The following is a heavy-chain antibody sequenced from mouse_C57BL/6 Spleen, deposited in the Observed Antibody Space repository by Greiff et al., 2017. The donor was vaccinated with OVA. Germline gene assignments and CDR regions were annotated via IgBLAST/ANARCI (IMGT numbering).Heavy chain of an antibody. CDR1: VYSITSGYD. J-gene: IGHJ1*03. CDR3: AREWLPHWYFDV. CDR2: ISYSGST. Sequence: EVQLQESGPGMVKPSQSLSLTCTVTVYSITSGYDWHWIRHFPGNKLEWMGYISYSGSTNYNPSLKSRISITHDTSKNHFFLKLNSVTTEDTATYYCAREWLPHWYFDVWGTGTTVTVSS. D-gene: IGHD2-2*01. V-gene: IGHV3-1*01.